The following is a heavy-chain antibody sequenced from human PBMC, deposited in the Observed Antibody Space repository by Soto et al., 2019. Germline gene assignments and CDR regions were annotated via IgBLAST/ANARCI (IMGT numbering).Heavy chain of an antibody. CDR1: GFTFSGSA. CDR2: IRSKANSYAT. J-gene: IGHJ4*02. Sequence: EVQLVESGGGLVQPGGSLKLSCAASGFTFSGSAMHWVRQASGKGLEWVGRIRSKANSYATAYAASVKGRFTISRDDSKNTAYLQMNSLKTEDTAVYYCTRSMVRDLLRGQGTLVTVSS. D-gene: IGHD3-10*01. V-gene: IGHV3-73*01. CDR3: TRSMVRDLL.